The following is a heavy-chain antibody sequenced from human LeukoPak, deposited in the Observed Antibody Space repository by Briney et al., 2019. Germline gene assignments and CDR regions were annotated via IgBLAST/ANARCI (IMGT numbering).Heavy chain of an antibody. CDR3: ARLGGSHSPHGY. CDR2: ISYSGNT. V-gene: IGHV4-59*08. Sequence: SETLSLTCTVSGGSISSYYWSWVRQTPGKGLEWIGYISYSGNTNYNPSLKSRVTISLDTSKNQFSLNLTSVTAADTAVYYCARLGGSHSPHGYWGQGTLVPVSS. J-gene: IGHJ4*02. CDR1: GGSISSYY. D-gene: IGHD1-26*01.